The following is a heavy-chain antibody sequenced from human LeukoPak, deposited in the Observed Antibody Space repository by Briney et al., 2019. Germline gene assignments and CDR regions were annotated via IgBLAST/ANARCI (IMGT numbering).Heavy chain of an antibody. V-gene: IGHV3-21*01. Sequence: GGSLRLSCAASGFTFSSYSMNWVRQAPGKGLEWVSSISSSSSYIYYADSVKGRFTISRDNAKNSLYLQMNSLRAEDTAVYYCASCSSTSCYSTMFDPWGQETLVTVYS. J-gene: IGHJ5*02. D-gene: IGHD2-2*01. CDR2: ISSSSSYI. CDR1: GFTFSSYS. CDR3: ASCSSTSCYSTMFDP.